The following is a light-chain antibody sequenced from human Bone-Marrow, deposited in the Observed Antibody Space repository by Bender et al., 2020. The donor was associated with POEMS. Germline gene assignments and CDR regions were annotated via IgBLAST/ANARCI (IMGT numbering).Light chain of an antibody. J-gene: IGLJ3*02. CDR3: SAWDDSLSGWV. CDR1: SSNIGNHG. V-gene: IGLV1-36*01. CDR2: SDD. Sequence: QSVVTQPPSLSEAPRQRVTISCSGSSSNIGNHGVNWYQQLPGEAPKLLIYSDDLLTPGVSDRFSASQSGPSASLAISELQSEDGALYYCSAWDDSLSGWVFGGGTKLTVL.